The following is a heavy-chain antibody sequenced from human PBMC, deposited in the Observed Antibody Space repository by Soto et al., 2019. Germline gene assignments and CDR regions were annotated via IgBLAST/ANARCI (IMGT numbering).Heavy chain of an antibody. D-gene: IGHD2-21*01. J-gene: IGHJ4*02. CDR3: VRVGIVARPY. CDR1: GLTFSNFE. V-gene: IGHV3-48*03. Sequence: PGGSLRLSCEVSGLTFSNFEMTWVRQAPGQGLEWVSSISSDGATIYYADSVKGRFTISRDNDKNLLYLQMNSLKGEDTATYYCVRVGIVARPYWGQGTPVTVSS. CDR2: ISSDGATI.